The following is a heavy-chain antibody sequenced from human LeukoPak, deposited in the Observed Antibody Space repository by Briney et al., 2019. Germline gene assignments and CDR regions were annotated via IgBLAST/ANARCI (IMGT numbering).Heavy chain of an antibody. CDR1: GASISSSTCY. J-gene: IGHJ4*02. D-gene: IGHD3-22*01. V-gene: IGHV4-39*01. Sequence: SETLSLTCTVSGASISSSTCYWDWIRQPPGKGLEWMGSIFYSGSTNYKSSLWSRITISIDTSKNQFSLKLNSVTAADTAVYYCARTCGRGTIDPGTSGFVDCWGQGTLVTVSS. CDR3: ARTCGRGTIDPGTSGFVDC. CDR2: IFYSGST.